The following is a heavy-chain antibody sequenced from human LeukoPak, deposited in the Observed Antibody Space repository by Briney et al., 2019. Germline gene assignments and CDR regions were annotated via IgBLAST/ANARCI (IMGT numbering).Heavy chain of an antibody. J-gene: IGHJ2*01. CDR3: ARGDYFDL. CDR2: IYHSGST. CDR1: GYSISSGYY. Sequence: SGTLSLTCTVSGYSISSGYYWGWIRQPPGKGLEWIGSIYHSGSTYYNPSLKSRVTISVDTSKNQFSLKLSSVTAADTAVYYCARGDYFDLWGRGTLVTVSS. V-gene: IGHV4-38-2*02.